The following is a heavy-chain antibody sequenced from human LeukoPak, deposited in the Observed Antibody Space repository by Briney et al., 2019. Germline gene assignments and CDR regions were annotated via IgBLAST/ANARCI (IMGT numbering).Heavy chain of an antibody. CDR3: ARESDRIGFDFDY. V-gene: IGHV6-1*01. Sequence: SQTLSLTCAISGDSVSSNSASWNWIRQSPSRGLEWLGRTYYRSKWYYDYTLSVKSRIIINPDTSKNQFSLHLNSVTSEDTAVYYCARESDRIGFDFDYWGQGTLVTVSS. CDR2: TYYRSKWYY. J-gene: IGHJ4*02. D-gene: IGHD6-19*01. CDR1: GDSVSSNSAS.